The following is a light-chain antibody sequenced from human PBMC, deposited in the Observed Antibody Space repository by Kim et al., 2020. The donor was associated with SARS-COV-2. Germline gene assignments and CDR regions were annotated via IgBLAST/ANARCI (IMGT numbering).Light chain of an antibody. J-gene: IGLJ3*02. V-gene: IGLV1-44*01. Sequence: GQRVTISCSGSSSNIESDTVNWYQQFPGTAPQLLIDTDDRRPSGVSDRVSCSTSGTSASLAISALRSEDEADYYCATWDDSLDVWMFGGGTQLTVL. CDR1: SSNIESDT. CDR2: TDD. CDR3: ATWDDSLDVWM.